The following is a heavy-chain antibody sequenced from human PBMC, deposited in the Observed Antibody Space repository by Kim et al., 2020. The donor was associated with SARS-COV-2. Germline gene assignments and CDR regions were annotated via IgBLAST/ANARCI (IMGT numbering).Heavy chain of an antibody. V-gene: IGHV3-23*01. Sequence: GGSLRPSCAASGFTFSSRAMSWVRQAPGKGPEWVASVNNGGNAYYADSVKGRFTVSRDITRDTLYLQMNSLRAEDTALYFCAKHHTSSSLPAFDSWGPG. CDR3: AKHHTSSSLPAFDS. CDR1: GFTFSSRA. J-gene: IGHJ4*02. CDR2: VNNGGNA. D-gene: IGHD6-13*01.